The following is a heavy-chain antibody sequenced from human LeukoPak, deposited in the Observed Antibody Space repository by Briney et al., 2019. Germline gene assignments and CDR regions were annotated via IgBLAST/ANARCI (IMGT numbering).Heavy chain of an antibody. J-gene: IGHJ4*02. CDR2: IYSGDSDT. CDR1: GYSFTSYW. D-gene: IGHD3-16*01. CDR3: ARRLDHPFDY. Sequence: PRASLKISCKGSGYSFTSYWIGWMRQMPGKGLEWMGIIYSGDSDTRYSPSFQGQVTISADKSISTAYLQWSSLKASDTAMYYCARRLDHPFDYWGQGTLVTVSS. V-gene: IGHV5-51*01.